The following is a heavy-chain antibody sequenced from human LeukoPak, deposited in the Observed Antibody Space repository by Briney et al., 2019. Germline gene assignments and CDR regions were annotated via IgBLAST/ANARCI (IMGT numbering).Heavy chain of an antibody. CDR1: GDSISSSNSY. Sequence: PSETLSLTCTVSGDSISSSNSYRGWIRQPPGKGLEWIGSLYYSGSSYYNPSLKSRVTISADTSKNQFSLKLTSETAADTAVYYCVIMAGYWGQGTLVTVPS. D-gene: IGHD3-10*01. CDR3: VIMAGY. J-gene: IGHJ4*02. V-gene: IGHV4-39*01. CDR2: LYYSGSS.